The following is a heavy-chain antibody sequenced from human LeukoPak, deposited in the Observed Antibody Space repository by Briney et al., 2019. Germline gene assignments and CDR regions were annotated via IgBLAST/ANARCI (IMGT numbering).Heavy chain of an antibody. CDR1: GFTFTGYD. CDR2: MNPNSGNT. Sequence: ASVKVSCKASGFTFTGYDINWGRQATGQGLEWMGWMNPNSGNTGYAPKFQGRVTMTRNTSRSTAYMELSSLRSEDTAVYYCARVGDTARKNYYYYYMDVWGKGTTVTVSS. J-gene: IGHJ6*03. V-gene: IGHV1-8*01. D-gene: IGHD5-18*01. CDR3: ARVGDTARKNYYYYYMDV.